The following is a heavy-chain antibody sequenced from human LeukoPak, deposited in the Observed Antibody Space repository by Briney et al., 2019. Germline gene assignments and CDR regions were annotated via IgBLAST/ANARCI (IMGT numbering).Heavy chain of an antibody. CDR1: GFTFSSYG. D-gene: IGHD6-19*01. CDR3: AREWFGYSSGWTTQGY. Sequence: GGSLRLSCAASGFTFSSYGMHWVRQAPGKGLEWVAVIWYDGSNKYYADSVKGRFTISRDNSKNTLYLQMNSLRAEDTAVYYCAREWFGYSSGWTTQGYWGQGTLVTVSS. CDR2: IWYDGSNK. J-gene: IGHJ4*02. V-gene: IGHV3-33*01.